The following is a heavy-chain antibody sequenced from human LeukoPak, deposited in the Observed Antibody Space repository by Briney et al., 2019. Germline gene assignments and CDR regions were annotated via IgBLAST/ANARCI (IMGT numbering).Heavy chain of an antibody. CDR1: RYTFTSYD. V-gene: IGHV1-8*01. Sequence: ASVKVSCKASRYTFTSYDINWVRQVTGQGLEWMGWMSPNSGNTGYAQKFQGRVTMTRNTSISTAYMELSSLRSEDTAVYYCARTSIAARRALGYWGQGTLVTVSS. J-gene: IGHJ4*02. D-gene: IGHD6-6*01. CDR2: MSPNSGNT. CDR3: ARTSIAARRALGY.